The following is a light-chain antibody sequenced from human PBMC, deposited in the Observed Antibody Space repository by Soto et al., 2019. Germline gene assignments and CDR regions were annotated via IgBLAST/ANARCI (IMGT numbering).Light chain of an antibody. CDR1: HDIGNS. CDR3: KKSDHLPL. J-gene: IGKJ3*01. V-gene: IGKV1-33*01. CDR2: DAY. Sequence: DIQMTQSPPSLSASVGDRVTITCQASHDIGNSLNWFQHKPVKAPNLVIYDAYNLEIGFPSRFSGSGSGTDFTFTITSLRPEDIATYYCKKSDHLPLFGPGTKVESK.